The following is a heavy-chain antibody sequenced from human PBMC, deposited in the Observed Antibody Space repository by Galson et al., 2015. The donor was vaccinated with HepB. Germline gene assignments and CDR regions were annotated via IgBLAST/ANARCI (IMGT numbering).Heavy chain of an antibody. CDR1: GFTFSTSW. CDR3: ARAGNYRFDF. Sequence: SLRLSCAASGFTFSTSWVHWVRQAPGEGLMWVSRINSDGNTIDYEDSVRGRFTISRDNAKNTLYLQMSSLRADDTAIYYCARAGNYRFDFWGQGTLVTVSS. D-gene: IGHD3-3*01. V-gene: IGHV3-74*01. J-gene: IGHJ4*02. CDR2: INSDGNTI.